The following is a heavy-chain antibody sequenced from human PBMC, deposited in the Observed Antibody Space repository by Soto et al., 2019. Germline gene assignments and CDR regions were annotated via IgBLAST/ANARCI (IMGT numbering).Heavy chain of an antibody. D-gene: IGHD3-3*01. CDR1: GGTFSSYA. J-gene: IGHJ6*02. CDR2: IIPIFGTA. V-gene: IGHV1-69*13. CDR3: AREGPHDFWSGYYTGDYGRVYYYYGMDV. Sequence: ASVKVSCKASGGTFSSYAISWVRQAPGQGLEWMGGIIPIFGTANYAQKFRGRVTITADESTSTAYMELSSLRSEDTAVYYCAREGPHDFWSGYYTGDYGRVYYYYGMDVWGQGTTVTVSS.